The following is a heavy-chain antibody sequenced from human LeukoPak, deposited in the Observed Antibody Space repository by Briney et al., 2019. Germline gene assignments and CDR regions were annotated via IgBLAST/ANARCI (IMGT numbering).Heavy chain of an antibody. V-gene: IGHV4-59*01. CDR2: IYYSGST. D-gene: IGHD6-13*01. CDR1: GGSISSYY. CDR3: ARDSAAAAGNDYFDF. Sequence: SETLSLTCTVSGGSISSYYWSWIRQPPGKGLEWIGYIYYSGSTNYNPSLKSRVTISVDTSKNQFSLKLSSVTAADTAVYYCARDSAAAAGNDYFDFWAREPWSPSPQ. J-gene: IGHJ4*02.